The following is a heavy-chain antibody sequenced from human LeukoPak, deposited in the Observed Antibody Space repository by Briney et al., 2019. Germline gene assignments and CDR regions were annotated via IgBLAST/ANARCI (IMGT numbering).Heavy chain of an antibody. CDR2: IYDDDST. CDR1: AFTVSRNY. D-gene: IGHD3/OR15-3a*01. J-gene: IGHJ5*02. Sequence: GSLRLSCVASAFTVSRNYTSWVRQAPGKGLEWVSVIYDDDSTYYADSVKGRFTISRDNSKNTVYLQMNSLRVEGTALYYCAGTTAGLFNWFDPWGQGTLVTVSS. CDR3: AGTTAGLFNWFDP. V-gene: IGHV3-66*02.